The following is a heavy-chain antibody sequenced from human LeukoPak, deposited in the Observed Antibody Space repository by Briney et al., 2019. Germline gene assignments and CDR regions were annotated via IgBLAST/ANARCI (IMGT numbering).Heavy chain of an antibody. CDR2: ISGSGAST. V-gene: IGHV3-23*01. Sequence: GGTLRLSCAASGLTFSSYAMSWVRQAPGPGLKCVSAISGSGASTYNADSVKGRFTISRDNSKNTLYLQMNSLRAEDTAVYYCAKDYDSSGYYYGDWGQGTLVTVSS. D-gene: IGHD3-22*01. CDR1: GLTFSSYA. J-gene: IGHJ4*02. CDR3: AKDYDSSGYYYGD.